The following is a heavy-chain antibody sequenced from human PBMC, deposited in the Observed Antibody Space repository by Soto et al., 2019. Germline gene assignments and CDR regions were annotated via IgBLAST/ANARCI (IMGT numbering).Heavy chain of an antibody. J-gene: IGHJ4*02. D-gene: IGHD3-3*01. V-gene: IGHV3-15*01. CDR3: TTYYDFWSGYWALFDY. Sequence: KAGGSLRLSCAASGFTFSNAWMSWVRQAPGKGLEWVGRIKSKTDGGTTDYAAPVKGRFTISRDDSKNTLYLQMNSLKTEDTAVYYCTTYYDFWSGYWALFDYWGQGTLVTVSS. CDR2: IKSKTDGGTT. CDR1: GFTFSNAW.